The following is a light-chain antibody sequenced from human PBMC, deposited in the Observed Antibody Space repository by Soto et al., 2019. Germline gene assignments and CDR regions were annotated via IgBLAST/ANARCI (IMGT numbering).Light chain of an antibody. J-gene: IGKJ2*01. V-gene: IGKV3-20*01. CDR3: QQYGSSPYT. CDR1: QSVRSNY. CDR2: GAS. Sequence: EILLTQSPGTLSLSPGERATLSCRASQSVRSNYLAWYQQKPGQAPSLLIYGASGRATGIPDRFSGSGSGTDFTLTTSRLEPEDFAVYYCQQYGSSPYTFGQGTKLEI.